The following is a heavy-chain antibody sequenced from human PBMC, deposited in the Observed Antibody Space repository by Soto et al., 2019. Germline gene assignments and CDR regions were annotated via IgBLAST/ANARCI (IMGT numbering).Heavy chain of an antibody. Sequence: QVPLVQSGAEVKKPGASVKVSCKASGYTFTGYYMHWVRQAPGQGLEWMGWINPNSGGTNYAQKFQGWVTMTRDTSISTAYMELSRLRSDDTAVYYCARGVQDTAMPKGAFDIWGQGTMVTVSS. CDR2: INPNSGGT. V-gene: IGHV1-2*04. CDR1: GYTFTGYY. D-gene: IGHD5-18*01. J-gene: IGHJ3*02. CDR3: ARGVQDTAMPKGAFDI.